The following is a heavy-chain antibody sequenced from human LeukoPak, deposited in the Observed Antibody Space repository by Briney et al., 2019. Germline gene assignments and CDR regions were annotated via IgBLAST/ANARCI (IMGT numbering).Heavy chain of an antibody. J-gene: IGHJ3*02. CDR2: IIPIFGTA. D-gene: IGHD3-22*01. CDR3: ARAGYYDSSGHI. V-gene: IGHV1-69*13. CDR1: GGTFSSYA. Sequence: ASVKVSCKASGGTFSSYAISWVRQAPGQGLEWMGGIIPIFGTANYAQKFQGRVTITADESTSTAYMELSSLRSEDTAVYFCARAGYYDSSGHIWGQGTLVTVSS.